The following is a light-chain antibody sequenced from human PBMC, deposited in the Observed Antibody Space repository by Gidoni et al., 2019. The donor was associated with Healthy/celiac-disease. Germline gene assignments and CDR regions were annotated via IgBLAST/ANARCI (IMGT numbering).Light chain of an antibody. CDR3: MQALHLFT. V-gene: IGKV2-28*01. Sequence: IVIPQSLPSLPVTPGDPASISGRSSQSPLHSNGYNYSEWYLQKPGQSPQPLFDLGSNRAAGVPDRFSGSGSGTYFTLKISRVEAEDVGVYYCMQALHLFTFGPXTKVDIK. CDR2: LGS. CDR1: QSPLHSNGYNY. J-gene: IGKJ3*01.